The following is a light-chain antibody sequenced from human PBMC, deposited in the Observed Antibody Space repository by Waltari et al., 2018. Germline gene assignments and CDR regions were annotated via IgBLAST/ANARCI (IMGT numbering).Light chain of an antibody. CDR3: CSYAGSSIWV. CDR2: EDS. J-gene: IGLJ3*02. V-gene: IGLV2-23*01. Sequence: SALTQPASVSGSPGQSITISCTGTSSDVGSYNLVSWYQQHPGKAPKLMIYEDSKRPSGVSNLFSGSKSGNTASLTIAGLQAEDEANYYCCSYAGSSIWVFGGGTELTVL. CDR1: SSDVGSYNL.